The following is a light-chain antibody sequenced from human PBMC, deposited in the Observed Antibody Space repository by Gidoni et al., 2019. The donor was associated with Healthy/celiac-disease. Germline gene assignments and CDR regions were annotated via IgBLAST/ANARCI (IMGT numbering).Light chain of an antibody. Sequence: QSALTQPAFVSGPPGQSITISCTGPTSDVGGYNYVSWYQQHPGKAPKRMIYDVSNRPSGGSNRCSGSKSGNTASLTISGLQAEDEDDYYCSSYTSSSVWVFGGGTKLTVL. CDR2: DVS. J-gene: IGLJ3*02. CDR1: TSDVGGYNY. CDR3: SSYTSSSVWV. V-gene: IGLV2-14*03.